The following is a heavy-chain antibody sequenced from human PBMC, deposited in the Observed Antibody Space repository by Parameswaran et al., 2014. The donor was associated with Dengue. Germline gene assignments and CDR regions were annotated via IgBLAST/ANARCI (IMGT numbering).Heavy chain of an antibody. Sequence: VRQMPGKGLEFMGIIYPDESDTRYSPSFQGHVTISADKSTSTAYLQWSSLKASDSAIYYCARRPYGDYEHDNRFDPWGQGTLVTVSS. D-gene: IGHD4-17*01. CDR2: IYPDESDT. CDR3: ARRPYGDYEHDNRFDP. J-gene: IGHJ5*02. V-gene: IGHV5-51*01.